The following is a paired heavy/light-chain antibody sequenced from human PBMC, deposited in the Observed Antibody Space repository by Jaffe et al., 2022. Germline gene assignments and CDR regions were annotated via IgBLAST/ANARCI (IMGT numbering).Light chain of an antibody. CDR2: AAS. CDR3: QQLNSYLT. V-gene: IGKV1-9*01. Sequence: DIQLTQSPSFLSASVGDRVTITCRASQGISSYLAWYQQKPGKAPKLLIYAASTLQSGVPSRFSGSGSGTEFTLTISSLQPEDFATYYCQQLNSYLTFGGGTKVEIK. CDR1: QGISSY. J-gene: IGKJ4*01.
Heavy chain of an antibody. CDR3: AHRPDYDILTGYSNWFDP. CDR1: GFSLSTSGVG. J-gene: IGHJ5*02. Sequence: QITLKESGPTLVKPTQTLTLTCTFSGFSLSTSGVGVGWIRQPPGKALEWLALIYWDDDKRYSPSLKSRLTITKDTSKNQVVLTMTNMDPVDTATYYCAHRPDYDILTGYSNWFDPWGQGTLVTVSS. D-gene: IGHD3-9*01. V-gene: IGHV2-5*02. CDR2: IYWDDDK.